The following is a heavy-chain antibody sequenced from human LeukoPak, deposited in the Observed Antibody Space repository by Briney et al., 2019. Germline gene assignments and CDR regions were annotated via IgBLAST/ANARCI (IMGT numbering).Heavy chain of an antibody. D-gene: IGHD3-22*01. Sequence: ASVKVSCKASGYTFTSYGISWVRQAPGQGLEWMGWISAYNGNTNYAQKLQGRVTMTTDTSTSTAYMELRSLRSDDTAVYYCASRVYYYDSSGGDAFDIWGQGTMVTVSS. CDR2: ISAYNGNT. J-gene: IGHJ3*02. CDR1: GYTFTSYG. CDR3: ASRVYYYDSSGGDAFDI. V-gene: IGHV1-18*01.